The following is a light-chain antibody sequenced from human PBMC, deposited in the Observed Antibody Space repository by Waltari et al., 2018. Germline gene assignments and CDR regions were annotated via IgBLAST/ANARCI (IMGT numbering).Light chain of an antibody. CDR2: AAS. Sequence: DVQLTQSPSSLSASVGDKVTITCRASESVRTYMNWYQQKLGEAPRLLIYAASSLQSGFPSRFSGSGSETAFSLIIRNLQPEDFATYYCQQSFASPRTFGQGTKVEVK. J-gene: IGKJ1*01. V-gene: IGKV1-39*01. CDR1: ESVRTY. CDR3: QQSFASPRT.